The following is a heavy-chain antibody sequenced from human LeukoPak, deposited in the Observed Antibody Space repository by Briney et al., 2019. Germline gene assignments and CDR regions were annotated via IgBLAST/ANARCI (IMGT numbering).Heavy chain of an antibody. CDR2: IYSSGST. Sequence: PSETLSLTCTVSGGSISANYWIWMRQPAGKGLEYIGRIYSSGSTNYNPSLKSRVTMSVDTSKNQFSLKLSSVTAADTAVYYCASTPSEGGMTHPYGMDVWGQGTTVTVSS. D-gene: IGHD1-26*01. J-gene: IGHJ6*02. CDR3: ASTPSEGGMTHPYGMDV. V-gene: IGHV4-4*07. CDR1: GGSISANY.